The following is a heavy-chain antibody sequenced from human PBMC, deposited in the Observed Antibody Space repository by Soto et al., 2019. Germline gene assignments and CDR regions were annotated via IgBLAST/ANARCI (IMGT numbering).Heavy chain of an antibody. CDR2: IYHSGST. V-gene: IGHV4-4*02. J-gene: IGHJ6*03. CDR3: ARGVVVVAAASYYYYYYMDV. D-gene: IGHD2-15*01. Sequence: SETLSLTCAVSSGSISSSNWWSWVRQPPGKGLEWIGEIYHSGSTNYNPSLKSRVTISVDKSKNQFSLKLSSVTAADTAVYYCARGVVVVAAASYYYYYYMDVWGKGTTVTVSS. CDR1: SGSISSSNW.